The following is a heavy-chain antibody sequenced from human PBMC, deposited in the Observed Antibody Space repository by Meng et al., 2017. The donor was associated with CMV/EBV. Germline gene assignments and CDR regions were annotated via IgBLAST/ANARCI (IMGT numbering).Heavy chain of an antibody. CDR1: GFTFSSYA. V-gene: IGHV3-30-3*01. Sequence: LSLTCAASGFTFSSYAMHWVRQAPGKGLEWVAVISYDGSNKYYADPVKGRFTISRDNSKNTLYLQMNSLRAEDTAVYYCARDAGYSGKYYYGMDVWGQGTTVTVSS. CDR3: ARDAGYSGKYYYGMDV. D-gene: IGHD5-18*01. CDR2: ISYDGSNK. J-gene: IGHJ6*02.